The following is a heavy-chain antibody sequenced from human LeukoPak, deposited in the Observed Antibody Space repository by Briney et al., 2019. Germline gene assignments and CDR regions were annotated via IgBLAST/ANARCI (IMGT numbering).Heavy chain of an antibody. Sequence: SETLSLTCTVSGGSISPYYWSWIRQPPGKGLEWIGNLYYSGSTNYNPSLKSRVTISVDTSKSQFSLKLSSVTAADTAVYYCARFMTTVTTLGIANYFDSWGRGTLVTVSS. CDR2: LYYSGST. CDR3: ARFMTTVTTLGIANYFDS. CDR1: GGSISPYY. V-gene: IGHV4-59*08. D-gene: IGHD4-17*01. J-gene: IGHJ4*02.